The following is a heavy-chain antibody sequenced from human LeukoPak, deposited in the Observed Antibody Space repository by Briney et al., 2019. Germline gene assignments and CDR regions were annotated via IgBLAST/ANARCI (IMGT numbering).Heavy chain of an antibody. J-gene: IGHJ4*02. CDR3: AKERWYSYSSSWYFDY. Sequence: GGSLRLSCAASGFTFSSYGMHWVRQAPGKGLEWVAFIRYDGSNKYYADSVKGRFTISRDNSKNTLYLQMNSLRAEDTAVYYCAKERWYSYSSSWYFDYWGQGTLVTVSS. V-gene: IGHV3-30*02. CDR2: IRYDGSNK. D-gene: IGHD6-13*01. CDR1: GFTFSSYG.